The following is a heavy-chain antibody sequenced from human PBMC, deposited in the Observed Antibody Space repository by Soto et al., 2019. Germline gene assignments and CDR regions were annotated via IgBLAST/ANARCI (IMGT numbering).Heavy chain of an antibody. V-gene: IGHV3-21*01. Sequence: EVQLVESGGGLVKPGGSLRLSCAASGFTFSSYSMNWVRQARGKGLEWVSSISSSSSDIYYADSVKGRFTISRDNAKNPLYLQRNSLRAEDTAVYYCARHGYYYYYGMDVWGQGSKVTVSS. CDR3: ARHGYYYYYGMDV. CDR1: GFTFSSYS. CDR2: ISSSSSDI. J-gene: IGHJ6*02.